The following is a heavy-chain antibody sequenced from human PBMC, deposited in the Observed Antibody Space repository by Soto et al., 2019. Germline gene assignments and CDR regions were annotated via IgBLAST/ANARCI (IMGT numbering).Heavy chain of an antibody. CDR3: ARKGPPRDAFDL. CDR2: VLGGGGST. Sequence: EVPLLESGGGLVQPGGSLRLSCAASGFTFSSYAMSWVRQTPGKGLEWVSAVLGGGGSTFYADSVKGRFTISRDNSKNTLYVQMNSLRAEDKAIYYCARKGPPRDAFDLWGQGTMVTVSS. CDR1: GFTFSSYA. J-gene: IGHJ3*01. V-gene: IGHV3-23*01.